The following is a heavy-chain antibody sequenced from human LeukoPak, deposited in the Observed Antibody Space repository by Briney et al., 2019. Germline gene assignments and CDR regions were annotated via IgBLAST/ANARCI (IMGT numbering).Heavy chain of an antibody. CDR2: IIPILGIA. CDR3: ARGGTVVPAAPDAFDI. CDR1: GGTFSSYA. J-gene: IGHJ3*02. D-gene: IGHD2-2*01. Sequence: VKVSCKASGGTFSSYAISWVRQAPGQGLEWMGRIIPILGIANYAQKFQGRVTITADKSTSTAYMELSSLRSEDTAVYYCARGGTVVPAAPDAFDIWGQGTMVTVFS. V-gene: IGHV1-69*04.